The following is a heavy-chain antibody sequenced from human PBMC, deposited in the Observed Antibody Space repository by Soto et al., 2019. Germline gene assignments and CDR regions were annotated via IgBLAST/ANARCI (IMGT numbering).Heavy chain of an antibody. CDR2: TYYRSKWYN. CDR1: GDSVSSNSAA. Sequence: RSQTLSLTCAISGDSVSSNSAAWNWIRQSPSRGLEWLGRTYYRSKWYNDYAVSVKSRITINPDTSKDQFSLQLNSVTPEDTAVYYCARGAWYWSSTSCYTGRFDPWGQGTLVTVYS. V-gene: IGHV6-1*01. J-gene: IGHJ5*02. CDR3: ARGAWYWSSTSCYTGRFDP. D-gene: IGHD2-2*01.